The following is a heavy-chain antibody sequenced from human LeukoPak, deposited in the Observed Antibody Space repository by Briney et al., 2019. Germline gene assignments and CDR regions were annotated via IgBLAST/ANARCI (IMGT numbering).Heavy chain of an antibody. J-gene: IGHJ4*02. V-gene: IGHV4-34*01. D-gene: IGHD6-13*01. CDR3: ARGRGYSSSRQPYYFDY. CDR1: GGSFSGYY. CDR2: INHSGST. Sequence: PSETLPLTCAVYGGSFSGYYWSWIRQPPGKGLEWIGEINHSGSTNYNPSLKSRVTISVDTSKNQFSLKLSSVTAADTAVYYCARGRGYSSSRQPYYFDYWGQGTLVTVSS.